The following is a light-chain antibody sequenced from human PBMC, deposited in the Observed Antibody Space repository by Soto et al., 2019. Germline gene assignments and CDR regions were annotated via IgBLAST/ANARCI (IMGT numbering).Light chain of an antibody. J-gene: IGKJ2*01. V-gene: IGKV3-20*01. CDR2: GAS. CDR3: QHYGRSPPYT. CDR1: QSVSDSY. Sequence: EIVLTQSPGTLSLSPGETATLSCRASQSVSDSYLSWYQQKPGQAPRLLIYGASNRATGIPDRFSGGGSGTDFTLTFSRLEPEDFAVYFCQHYGRSPPYTFGQGTKLDIK.